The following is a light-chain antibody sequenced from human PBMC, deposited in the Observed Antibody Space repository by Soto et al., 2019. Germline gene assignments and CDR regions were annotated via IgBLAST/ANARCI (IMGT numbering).Light chain of an antibody. Sequence: QSALTQPASVSGSPGQSITISCTGTSSDVGGYNYVSWYQQHPGKAPKLMIYDVSNRPSVVSNRFSGSKSGNTASLTISGVQAEDEADYYCSSYTSSSTLGVFGTGTKLTVL. CDR3: SSYTSSSTLGV. V-gene: IGLV2-14*01. CDR2: DVS. CDR1: SSDVGGYNY. J-gene: IGLJ1*01.